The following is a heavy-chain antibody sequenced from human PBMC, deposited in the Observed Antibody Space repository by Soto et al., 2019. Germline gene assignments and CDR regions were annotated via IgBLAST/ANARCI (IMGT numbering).Heavy chain of an antibody. CDR3: VRAAASYCTKDICYAYFDS. CDR1: GFVFGNFW. CDR2: IKREGSEK. D-gene: IGHD2-8*01. V-gene: IGHV3-7*03. Sequence: EVQIVESGGGLVQPGGSLRLACAASGFVFGNFWMAWVRKSPGQGLEWVASIKREGSEKYYVETVRGRFTISRDNTKSSLYLQRNNLRAEDTAFYYCVRAAASYCTKDICYAYFDSWGQGTLVTVSS. J-gene: IGHJ4*02.